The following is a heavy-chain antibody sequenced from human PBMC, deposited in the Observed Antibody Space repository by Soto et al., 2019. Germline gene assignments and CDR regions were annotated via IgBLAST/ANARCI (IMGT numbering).Heavy chain of an antibody. V-gene: IGHV4-38-2*02. CDR3: ARQDRAVAEGRWFDP. CDR2: VHYSGNT. J-gene: IGHJ5*02. CDR1: GYSISSGYH. Sequence: SETLSLTCTVSGYSISSGYHWAWIRQPPGKGLEWLGSVHYSGNTYYNPSLKSRLTISVDKSKNQFSLNLSSVTAADTAVYYCARQDRAVAEGRWFDPWGQGTLVTV. D-gene: IGHD6-19*01.